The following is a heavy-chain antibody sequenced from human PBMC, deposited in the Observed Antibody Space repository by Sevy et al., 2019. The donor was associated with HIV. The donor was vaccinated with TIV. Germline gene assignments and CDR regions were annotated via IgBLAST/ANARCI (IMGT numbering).Heavy chain of an antibody. J-gene: IGHJ6*02. CDR1: GGTFSSYA. V-gene: IGHV1-69*13. CDR2: IIPIFGTA. D-gene: IGHD6-13*01. Sequence: ASVKVSCKASGGTFSSYAISWVRQAPGQGLEWMGGIIPIFGTANYAKKFQGRVTITADESTRTAYMELSSLRSEDTAVYYCARKRSTYSSPPYYYYGMDVWGQGTTVTVSS. CDR3: ARKRSTYSSPPYYYYGMDV.